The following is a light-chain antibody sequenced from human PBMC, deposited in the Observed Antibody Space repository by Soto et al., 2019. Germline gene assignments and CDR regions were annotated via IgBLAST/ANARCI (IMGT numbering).Light chain of an antibody. V-gene: IGLV2-8*01. J-gene: IGLJ2*01. CDR2: DVS. Sequence: QSALTQPPSASGSPGQSVTISCTGTSSDVGGYNYVSWYQQHPGKAPKLMIYDVSERPSGVPDRCSGSKSGNTASLTVSGLQAEDEADYYCSSYGGSNNLIFGGGTKLTVL. CDR3: SSYGGSNNLI. CDR1: SSDVGGYNY.